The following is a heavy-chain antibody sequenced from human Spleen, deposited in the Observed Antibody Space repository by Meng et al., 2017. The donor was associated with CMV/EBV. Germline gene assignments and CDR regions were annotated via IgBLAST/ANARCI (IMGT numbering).Heavy chain of an antibody. Sequence: GGSLRLSCAASGFTFSNYDMSWVRQAPGKGLEWVSYISSSGSTIYYADSVKGRFTISRDNAKNSLYLQMNSLRAEDTAVYYCASGIVVVPAAIEYGMDVWGQGTTVTVSS. V-gene: IGHV3-11*04. CDR2: ISSSGSTI. D-gene: IGHD2-2*02. CDR3: ASGIVVVPAAIEYGMDV. J-gene: IGHJ6*02. CDR1: GFTFSNYD.